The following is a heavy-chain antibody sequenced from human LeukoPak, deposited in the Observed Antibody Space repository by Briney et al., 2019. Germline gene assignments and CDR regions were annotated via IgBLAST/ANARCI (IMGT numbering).Heavy chain of an antibody. CDR3: AKKDCSGASCYKAFDS. CDR2: ISASGSTT. J-gene: IGHJ4*02. CDR1: GFTFSSSA. V-gene: IGHV3-23*01. D-gene: IGHD2-2*02. Sequence: PGGSLRLSCAASGFTFSSSAMSWVRQAPGKGLEWVSSISASGSTTYYADSVKGRFTISRDNSKNTLYLQMNSLRAEDTALYYCAKKDCSGASCYKAFDSWGQGTLVTLSS.